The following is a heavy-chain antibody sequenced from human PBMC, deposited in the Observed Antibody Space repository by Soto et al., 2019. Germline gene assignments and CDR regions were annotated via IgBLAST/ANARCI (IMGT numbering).Heavy chain of an antibody. CDR2: INAGNGNT. CDR3: AREQWLGVDY. J-gene: IGHJ4*02. Sequence: QVQLVQSGAEEKKPGASVKVSCKASGYTLTKYDMHWVRQAPGQSLEWMGWINAGNGNTKYSQKFQGRVTITRDTSASTTYMELSSLRSEDTAVYYCAREQWLGVDYWGQGTLVTVSS. CDR1: GYTLTKYD. V-gene: IGHV1-3*05. D-gene: IGHD6-19*01.